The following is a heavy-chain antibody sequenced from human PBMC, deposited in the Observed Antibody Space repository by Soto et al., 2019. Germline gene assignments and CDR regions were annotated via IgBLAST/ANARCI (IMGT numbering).Heavy chain of an antibody. CDR3: ARGDSTDCSNGVCSFFYNRDMGV. CDR1: GYSFTDYH. J-gene: IGHJ6*02. Sequence: ASVKVSCKASGYSFTDYHIHWVRQAPGQGLEWLGRINPKSGGTSTAQKFQGWVTMTTDTSISTASMELTRLTSDGTAIYYCARGDSTDCSNGVCSFFYNRDMGVWGQGTPVTVSS. D-gene: IGHD2-8*01. CDR2: INPKSGGT. V-gene: IGHV1-2*04.